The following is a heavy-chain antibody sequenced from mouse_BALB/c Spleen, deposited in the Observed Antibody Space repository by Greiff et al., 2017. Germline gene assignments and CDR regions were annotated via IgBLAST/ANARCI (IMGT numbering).Heavy chain of an antibody. CDR1: GYTFTSYC. CDR2: INPSNGRT. D-gene: IGHD2-4*01. V-gene: IGHV1S81*02. J-gene: IGHJ3*01. Sequence: QVQLQQPGAELVKPGASVKLSCKASGYTFTSYCMHWVKQRPGQGLEWIGEINPSNGRTNYNEKFQSKATLTVDKSSNTAYMQRSSLTSEDSAVDYCAQIYYDDDGFAYWGEGTLVTVSA. CDR3: AQIYYDDDGFAY.